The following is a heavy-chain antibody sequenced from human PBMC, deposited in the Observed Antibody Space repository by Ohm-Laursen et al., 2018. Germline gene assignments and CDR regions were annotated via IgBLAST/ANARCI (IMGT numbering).Heavy chain of an antibody. V-gene: IGHV3-23*01. J-gene: IGHJ4*02. Sequence: SLRLSCTASGFTFRSYAMSWVRQAPGKGLEWVSAISGSGEITDYADSVKGRFTISRDNSKNTLYLQMNSLRAEDTAVYYCATIQLAIDYWGQGTLVTVSS. CDR2: ISGSGEIT. D-gene: IGHD5-18*01. CDR1: GFTFRSYA. CDR3: ATIQLAIDY.